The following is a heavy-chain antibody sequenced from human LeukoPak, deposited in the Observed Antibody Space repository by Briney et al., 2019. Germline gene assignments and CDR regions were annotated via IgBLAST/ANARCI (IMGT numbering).Heavy chain of an antibody. CDR3: ARDRPPDPYYYGSGSHNWFDP. CDR1: GGSFSGYY. J-gene: IGHJ5*02. V-gene: IGHV4-34*01. CDR2: INHSGST. Sequence: SETLSLTCAVYGGSFSGYYWSWIRQPPGKGLEWIGEINHSGSTNYNPSLKSRVTISVDTSKNQFSLKLSSVTAADTAVYYCARDRPPDPYYYGSGSHNWFDPWGQGTLVTVSS. D-gene: IGHD3-10*01.